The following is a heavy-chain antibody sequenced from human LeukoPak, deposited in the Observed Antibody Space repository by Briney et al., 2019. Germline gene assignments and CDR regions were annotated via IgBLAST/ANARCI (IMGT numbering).Heavy chain of an antibody. J-gene: IGHJ6*02. CDR1: GFTFSSYA. V-gene: IGHV3-30*04. CDR2: ISYDGSNK. CDR3: ARDYGDLDYYYGMDV. Sequence: QAGGSLRLSCAASGFTFSSYAMHWVRQAPGKGLEWVAVISYDGSNKYYADSVKGRFTISRDNSKNTLYLQMNSLRAEDTAVYYCARDYGDLDYYYGMDVWGQGTLVTVSS. D-gene: IGHD4-17*01.